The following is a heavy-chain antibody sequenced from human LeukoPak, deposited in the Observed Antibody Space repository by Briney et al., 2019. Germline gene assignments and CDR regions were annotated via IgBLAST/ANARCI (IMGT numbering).Heavy chain of an antibody. CDR3: ARLRYTSSGYNPAPDY. D-gene: IGHD6-13*01. CDR1: GGSFSGYY. Sequence: SETLSLTCAVYGGSFSGYYWSWIRQPPGKGLEWIGEINHSGSTNYNPSLKSRVTISVDTSKNQFSLKLSSVTAADTAVYYCARLRYTSSGYNPAPDYRGQGTLVTVSS. CDR2: INHSGST. V-gene: IGHV4-34*01. J-gene: IGHJ4*02.